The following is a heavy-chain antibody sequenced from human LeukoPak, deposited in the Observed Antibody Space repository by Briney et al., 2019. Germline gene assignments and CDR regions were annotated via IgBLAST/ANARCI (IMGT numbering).Heavy chain of an antibody. CDR1: GGSLSSGGYS. D-gene: IGHD2-2*01. CDR3: ARGSRNIVVVPAVSGGWFDP. V-gene: IGHV4-30-2*01. CDR2: IYHSGST. J-gene: IGHJ5*02. Sequence: SETLSLTCAVSGGSLSSGGYSWSWIRQPPGKGLEWIGYIYHSGSTYYNPSLKSRVTISVDRSKNQFSLKLSSVTAADTAVYYCARGSRNIVVVPAVSGGWFDPWGQGTLVTVSS.